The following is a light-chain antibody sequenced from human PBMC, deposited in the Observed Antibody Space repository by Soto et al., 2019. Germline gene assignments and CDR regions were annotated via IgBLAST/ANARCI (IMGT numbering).Light chain of an antibody. CDR3: QHYGSSPPIT. CDR2: DAS. J-gene: IGKJ5*01. CDR1: QSVSSN. Sequence: IVMTQSPATLSVSPGERASLSCRASQSVSSNLAWYQQKPGQAPRLLIYDASSRATGIPDRFSGGGSGTDFTLTISRLEPEDFAVYYCQHYGSSPPITFGQGTRLEIK. V-gene: IGKV3-20*01.